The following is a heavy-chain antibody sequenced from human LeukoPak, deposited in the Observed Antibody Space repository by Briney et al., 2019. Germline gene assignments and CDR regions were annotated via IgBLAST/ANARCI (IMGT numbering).Heavy chain of an antibody. V-gene: IGHV3-33*01. CDR1: GFTFSSYG. CDR2: IWYDGSNK. Sequence: PGGSLRLSCAASGFTFSSYGMHWVRQAPGKGLEWVAVIWYDGSNKYYADSVKGRFTIFRDNSKNTLYLQMNSLRAEDTGVYYCARVGSYWYFDLWGRGTLVTVSS. D-gene: IGHD1-26*01. J-gene: IGHJ2*01. CDR3: ARVGSYWYFDL.